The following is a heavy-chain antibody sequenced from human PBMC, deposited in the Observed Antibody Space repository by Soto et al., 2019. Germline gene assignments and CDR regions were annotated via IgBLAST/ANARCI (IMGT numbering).Heavy chain of an antibody. CDR3: ARDDRFYGDPELGYYYYGMDV. J-gene: IGHJ6*02. CDR1: GFTFSSYA. CDR2: ISYDGSNK. Sequence: VGSLRLSCAASGFTFSSYAMHWVRQAPGKGLEWVAVISYDGSNKYYADSVKGRFTISRDNSKNTLYLQMNSLRAEDTAVYYCARDDRFYGDPELGYYYYGMDVWGQGTTVTVSS. V-gene: IGHV3-30-3*01. D-gene: IGHD4-17*01.